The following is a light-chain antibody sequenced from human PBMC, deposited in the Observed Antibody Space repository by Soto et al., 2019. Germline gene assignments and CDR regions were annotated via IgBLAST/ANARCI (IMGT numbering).Light chain of an antibody. CDR3: QQYGSSPET. CDR1: QSVVSNC. Sequence: EIVLTQSPGTLSLSPGERATLSCRASQSVVSNCVAWYQQKPGQAPRLLIYGASSRATGIPDRFSGSGSGTDFTLTISRLEPEDLAVYYCQQYGSSPETFGQGTKVDIK. J-gene: IGKJ1*01. CDR2: GAS. V-gene: IGKV3-20*01.